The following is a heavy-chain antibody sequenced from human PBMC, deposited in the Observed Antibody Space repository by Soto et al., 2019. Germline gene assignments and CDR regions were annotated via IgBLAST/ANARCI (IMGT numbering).Heavy chain of an antibody. Sequence: QITLKESGPTLVKPTQTLTLTCTVSGFSLSTNGVGVGWIRQPPGKALEWLAIVYWNDDKRYSPSLESRLTIARDASKNQVVLTMPNIDPVDTATYYCAHRHFNKVAYFDYCGQGTLVPVSS. CDR2: VYWNDDK. CDR1: GFSLSTNGVG. J-gene: IGHJ4*02. V-gene: IGHV2-5*01. CDR3: AHRHFNKVAYFDY.